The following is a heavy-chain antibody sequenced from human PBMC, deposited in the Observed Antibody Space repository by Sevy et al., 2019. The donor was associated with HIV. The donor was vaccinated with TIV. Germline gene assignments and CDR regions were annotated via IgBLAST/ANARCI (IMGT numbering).Heavy chain of an antibody. Sequence: GGSLRLSCAASGFTFSNYWMSWVRQAPGKGLEWVANIKLDGSEKYYVDSVNGRFTISRDNAKNSLYLQMNSLRAEDTALYYCARDCSSTSCLWGLDVWGQGTTVTVSS. J-gene: IGHJ6*02. CDR3: ARDCSSTSCLWGLDV. V-gene: IGHV3-7*03. CDR1: GFTFSNYW. CDR2: IKLDGSEK. D-gene: IGHD2-2*01.